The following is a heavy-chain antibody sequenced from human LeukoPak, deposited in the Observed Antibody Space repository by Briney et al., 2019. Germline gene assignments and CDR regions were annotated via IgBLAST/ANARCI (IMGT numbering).Heavy chain of an antibody. CDR1: GYTFTGYY. J-gene: IGHJ3*02. V-gene: IGHV1-18*04. CDR3: AIDYGGNGDAFDI. CDR2: ISAYNGNT. Sequence: ASVKVSCKASGYTFTGYYMHWVRQAPGQGLEWMGWISAYNGNTNYAQKLQGRVTMTTDTSTSTAYMELRSLRSDDTAVYYCAIDYGGNGDAFDIWGQGTMVTVSS. D-gene: IGHD4-23*01.